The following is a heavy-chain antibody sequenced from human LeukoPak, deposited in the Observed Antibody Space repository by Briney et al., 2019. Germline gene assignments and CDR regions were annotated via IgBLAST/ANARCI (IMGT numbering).Heavy chain of an antibody. V-gene: IGHV3-23*01. Sequence: AGGSLRLSCAASGFTFSSYAMSSVRQAPGKGLEWVSAISGSGGSTYYADSVKGRFTICRDNSKDTLYLQMNSLIAEDTAVYYCARMTTVTTFDYWGQGTLVTVSS. J-gene: IGHJ4*02. CDR3: ARMTTVTTFDY. D-gene: IGHD4-17*01. CDR1: GFTFSSYA. CDR2: ISGSGGST.